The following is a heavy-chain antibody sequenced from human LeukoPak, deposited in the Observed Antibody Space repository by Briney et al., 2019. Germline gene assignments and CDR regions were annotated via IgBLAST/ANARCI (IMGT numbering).Heavy chain of an antibody. CDR3: ARDPINCRSASCDYYYYYYMDV. J-gene: IGHJ6*03. CDR2: ISYDGSNK. Sequence: GGSLRLSCAASGFTFISYAMHWVRQAPGKGLEGVAVISYDGSNKYYADSVKGRFTISRDNSKNTLYLQMNSLRAEDTAVYYCARDPINCRSASCDYYYYYYMDVWGKGTTVTVSS. D-gene: IGHD2-2*01. CDR1: GFTFISYA. V-gene: IGHV3-30-3*01.